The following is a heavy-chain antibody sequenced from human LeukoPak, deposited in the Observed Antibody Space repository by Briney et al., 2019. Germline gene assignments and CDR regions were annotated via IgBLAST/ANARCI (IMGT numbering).Heavy chain of an antibody. D-gene: IGHD6-19*01. V-gene: IGHV4-4*02. J-gene: IGHJ4*02. Sequence: SETLSLTCAVSGGSISSSNWWSWVRQPPGKGLEGIGEIYHSGSTNYNPSLKSRVTISVDKSKNQFSLKLSSVTAADTAVYYCASASIAVAGTYYFDYWGQGTLVTVSS. CDR3: ASASIAVAGTYYFDY. CDR2: IYHSGST. CDR1: GGSISSSNW.